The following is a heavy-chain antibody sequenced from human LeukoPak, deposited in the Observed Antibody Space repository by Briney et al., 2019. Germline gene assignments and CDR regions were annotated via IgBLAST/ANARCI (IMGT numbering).Heavy chain of an antibody. CDR1: GGSISSYY. D-gene: IGHD3-22*01. CDR3: ARLLYYYDSSGYQLYYFDH. CDR2: IYYSGST. Sequence: SETLSLTCTVSGGSISSYYWSWIRQPPGKGLEWIGYIYYSGSTNYNPSLKSRVTISVDTSKNQFSLKLSSVTAADTAVYYCARLLYYYDSSGYQLYYFDHWGQGTLVTVSS. J-gene: IGHJ4*02. V-gene: IGHV4-59*08.